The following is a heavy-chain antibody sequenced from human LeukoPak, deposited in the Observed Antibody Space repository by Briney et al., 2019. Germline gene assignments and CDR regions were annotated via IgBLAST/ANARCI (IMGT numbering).Heavy chain of an antibody. Sequence: SETLSLTCAVYGGSFSGYYWSWIRQPPGKGLEWIGEINHSGSTNYNPSLKSRVTISVDTSKNQFSLKLSSVTAADTAVYYCARGRHCSGGSCYRYYYYYGMDVWGQGTTVTVSS. CDR1: GGSFSGYY. J-gene: IGHJ6*02. D-gene: IGHD2-15*01. CDR3: ARGRHCSGGSCYRYYYYYGMDV. V-gene: IGHV4-34*01. CDR2: INHSGST.